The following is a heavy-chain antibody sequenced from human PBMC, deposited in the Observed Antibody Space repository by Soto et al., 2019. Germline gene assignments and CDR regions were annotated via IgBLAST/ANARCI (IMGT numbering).Heavy chain of an antibody. D-gene: IGHD1-26*01. CDR2: IYYSGST. CDR3: ARRGGKVGATALGY. Sequence: FVTLSLTCSACRRAFISCTFYWDFLRQTPGKGLEWIGSIYYSGSTYYNPSLKSRVTISVDTSKNQFSLKLSSVTAADTAVYYCARRGGKVGATALGYWGQGTLVTVS. CDR1: RRAFISCTFY. V-gene: IGHV4-39*01. J-gene: IGHJ4*02.